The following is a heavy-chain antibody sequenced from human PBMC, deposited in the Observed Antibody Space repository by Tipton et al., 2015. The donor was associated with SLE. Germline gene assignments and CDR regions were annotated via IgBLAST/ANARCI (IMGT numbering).Heavy chain of an antibody. V-gene: IGHV4-4*08. CDR2: IYTSGST. D-gene: IGHD1-20*01. Sequence: TLSLTCIVSGGSMTNYYWSWIRQPPGKGLEWIGRIYTSGSTNYNPSLKSRVTISVDTSKNQFSLKLSSVTAADTAVYYCARDLTGLGFDYWGQGTLVTVSS. CDR3: ARDLTGLGFDY. CDR1: GGSMTNYY. J-gene: IGHJ4*02.